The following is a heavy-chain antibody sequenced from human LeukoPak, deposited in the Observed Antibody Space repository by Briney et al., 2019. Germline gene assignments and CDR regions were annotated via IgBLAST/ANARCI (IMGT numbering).Heavy chain of an antibody. CDR3: AGAFGVIRGGNWFAP. D-gene: IGHD3-10*01. V-gene: IGHV1-46*01. CDR2: INLSGGST. J-gene: IGHJ5*02. CDR1: GYTFTSYY. Sequence: ASVRVSCKASGYTFTSYYMHWVRQAPGQGLEWMGIINLSGGSTSYAQKFQGRVTMTRDTSTSTDYMELSSLRSEATAAYYCAGAFGVIRGGNWFAPWGQGTLVTVSS.